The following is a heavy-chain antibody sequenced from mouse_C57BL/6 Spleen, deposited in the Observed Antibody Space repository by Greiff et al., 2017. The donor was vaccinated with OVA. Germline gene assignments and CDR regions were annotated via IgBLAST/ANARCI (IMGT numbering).Heavy chain of an antibody. CDR2: IYPGSGNT. CDR3: ARGDSFDY. CDR1: GYTFTDYY. J-gene: IGHJ2*01. Sequence: VKLMESGAELVRPGASVKLSCKASGYTFTDYYINWVKQRPGQGLEWIARIYPGSGNTYYNEKFKGKATLTAEKSSSTAYMQLSSLTSEDSAVYFCARGDSFDYWGQGTTLTVSS. V-gene: IGHV1-76*01.